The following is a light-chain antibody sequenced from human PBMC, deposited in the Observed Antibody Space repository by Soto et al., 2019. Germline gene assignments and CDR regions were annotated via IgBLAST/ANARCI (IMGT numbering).Light chain of an antibody. J-gene: IGLJ2*01. Sequence: SYELTQSPSVSVSPGQTARITCSGDALPKQFAYWYQQKPGQAPVLVIYKDSERPSGIPERFSGSSSGTTVTLTISGVQAEDEADYFCQSTASSGTYPDVLFGGGTKVTVL. CDR2: KDS. V-gene: IGLV3-25*03. CDR1: ALPKQF. CDR3: QSTASSGTYPDVL.